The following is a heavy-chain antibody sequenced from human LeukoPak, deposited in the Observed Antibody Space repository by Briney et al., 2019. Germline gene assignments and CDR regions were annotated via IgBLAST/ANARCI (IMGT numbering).Heavy chain of an antibody. CDR3: AKDQLGYSSVEGMDV. V-gene: IGHV3-7*01. J-gene: IGHJ6*02. Sequence: GGSLRLSCAASGFTFGSYWMSWVRQAPGKGLEWVANIKQDGSEKYYVDSVKGRFTISRDNAKNSLYLQMNSLRAEDTAVYYCAKDQLGYSSVEGMDVWGQGTTVTVSS. CDR2: IKQDGSEK. D-gene: IGHD6-25*01. CDR1: GFTFGSYW.